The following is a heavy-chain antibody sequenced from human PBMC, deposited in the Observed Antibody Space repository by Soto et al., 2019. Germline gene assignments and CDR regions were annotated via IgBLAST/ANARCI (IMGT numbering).Heavy chain of an antibody. CDR3: ARDLSDIVVVPAAMTLYYYYYMDV. CDR2: ISSNGGST. CDR1: GFTFSSYA. Sequence: GGSLRLSCAASGFTFSSYAMHWVRQAPGKGLEYVSAISSNGGSTYYANSVKGRFTISRDNSKNTLYLQMGSLRAEDMAVYYCARDLSDIVVVPAAMTLYYYYYMDVWGKGTTVTVSS. D-gene: IGHD2-2*01. J-gene: IGHJ6*03. V-gene: IGHV3-64*01.